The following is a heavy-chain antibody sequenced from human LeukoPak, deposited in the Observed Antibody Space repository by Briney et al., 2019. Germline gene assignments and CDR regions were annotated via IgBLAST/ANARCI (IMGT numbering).Heavy chain of an antibody. Sequence: GASVKVSCKASGGTFSSYAISWVRQAPGQGLEWMGGIIPIFGTANYAQKFQGRVTITADESTSTAYMELSSLRSEDTAVYYCAREPPNRSCSSTSCLDYWGQGTLDTVSS. V-gene: IGHV1-69*13. CDR1: GGTFSSYA. CDR2: IIPIFGTA. J-gene: IGHJ4*02. CDR3: AREPPNRSCSSTSCLDY. D-gene: IGHD2-2*01.